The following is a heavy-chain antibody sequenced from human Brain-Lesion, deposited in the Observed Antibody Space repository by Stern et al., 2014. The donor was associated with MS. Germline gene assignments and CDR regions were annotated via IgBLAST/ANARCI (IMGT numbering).Heavy chain of an antibody. J-gene: IGHJ4*02. CDR1: GYTFTGYY. D-gene: IGHD3-10*01. CDR2: INPNNGVT. CDR3: AKSWNYNPLSGFDY. V-gene: IGHV1-2*02. Sequence: MQLVESGAEVKKPGASVKVSCKASGYTFTGYYMHWVRQAPGQGLEWMGWINPNNGVTSSAQKFQGRVTMTTDTSISTAFMELTRLISDDAAVYYCAKSWNYNPLSGFDYWGQGTLIIVSS.